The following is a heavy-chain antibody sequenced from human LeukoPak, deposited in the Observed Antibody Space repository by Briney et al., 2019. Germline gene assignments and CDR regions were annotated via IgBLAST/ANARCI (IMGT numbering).Heavy chain of an antibody. D-gene: IGHD3-10*01. CDR2: IYYSGST. Sequence: SETLSLTCTVSGGSISSYYWSWIRQPPGKGLEWIGYIYYSGSTNYNPSPKSRVTISVDTSKNQFSLKLSSVTAADTAVYYCARVRRGSGRGYYFDYWGQGTLVTVSS. J-gene: IGHJ4*02. V-gene: IGHV4-59*01. CDR3: ARVRRGSGRGYYFDY. CDR1: GGSISSYY.